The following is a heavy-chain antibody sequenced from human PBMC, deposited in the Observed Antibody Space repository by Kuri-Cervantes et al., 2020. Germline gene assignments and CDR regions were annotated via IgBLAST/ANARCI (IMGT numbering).Heavy chain of an antibody. CDR2: ISKEGNIN. V-gene: IGHV3-30-3*01. CDR3: ARWGGRIAAAARSFDY. Sequence: GGSLRLSCAASGFTFSNYAMHWVRQAPGKGLEWVALISKEGNINYYTDSAKGRFIISRDNPKNTLYLQMNSLRAEDTAVYYCARWGGRIAAAARSFDYWGQGTLVTVSS. CDR1: GFTFSNYA. J-gene: IGHJ4*02. D-gene: IGHD6-13*01.